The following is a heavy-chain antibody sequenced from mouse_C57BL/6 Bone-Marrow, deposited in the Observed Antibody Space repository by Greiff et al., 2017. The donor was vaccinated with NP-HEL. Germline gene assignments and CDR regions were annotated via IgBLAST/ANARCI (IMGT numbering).Heavy chain of an antibody. CDR3: ARWGVLFDY. Sequence: QVQLKQSGAELVMPGASVKLSCKASGYTFTSYWMHWVKQRPGQGLEWIGEIDPSDSYTNYNQKFKGKSTLTVDKSSSTAYMQLSSLTSEDSAVYYCARWGVLFDYWGQGTTLTVSS. J-gene: IGHJ2*01. V-gene: IGHV1-69*01. CDR2: IDPSDSYT. CDR1: GYTFTSYW.